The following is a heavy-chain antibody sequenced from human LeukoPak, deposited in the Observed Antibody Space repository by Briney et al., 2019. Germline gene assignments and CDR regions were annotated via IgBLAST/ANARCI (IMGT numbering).Heavy chain of an antibody. D-gene: IGHD2-15*01. CDR3: AREVAAYPCY. CDR2: IRYDGSNK. V-gene: IGHV3-30*02. Sequence: GGSLRLSCVASGFTFNNYAMHWVRQAPGKGLEWVAFIRYDGSNKYYADSVKGRFTISRDNSKNTLYLQMNSLRAEDTAVYYCAREVAAYPCYWGQGTLVTVSS. J-gene: IGHJ4*02. CDR1: GFTFNNYA.